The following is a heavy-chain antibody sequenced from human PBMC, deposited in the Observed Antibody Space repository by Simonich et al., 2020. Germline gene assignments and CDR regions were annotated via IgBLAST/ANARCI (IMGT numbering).Heavy chain of an antibody. CDR2: IYYSWRT. CDR3: ARLPDY. CDR1: GGSISRYY. Sequence: QVQLQEAGSGRVTPSETLSLTCTVSGGSISRYYWSWIRQPPGKGLEWIGDIYYSWRTNYTPALKSRVTISVATSKNQFSLKLSSVTAADTAVYYCARLPDYWGQGTLVTVSS. J-gene: IGHJ4*02. V-gene: IGHV4-59*08.